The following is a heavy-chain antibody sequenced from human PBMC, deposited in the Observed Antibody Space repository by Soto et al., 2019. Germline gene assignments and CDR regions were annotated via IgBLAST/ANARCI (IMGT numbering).Heavy chain of an antibody. J-gene: IGHJ6*02. CDR2: IYPGDSDT. D-gene: IGHD6-13*01. Sequence: GESLKISYKGSGYRFSSYWTGWVRQMPGKGLEWMGIIYPGDSDTRYSPSFQGQVTISADKSISTAYLQWCSLKASDTAIYYCARTAAAGKYYYGVDVWGQGTTVTVSS. CDR3: ARTAAAGKYYYGVDV. CDR1: GYRFSSYW. V-gene: IGHV5-51*01.